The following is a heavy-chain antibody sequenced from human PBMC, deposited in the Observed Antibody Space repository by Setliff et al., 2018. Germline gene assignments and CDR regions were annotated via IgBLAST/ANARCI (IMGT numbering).Heavy chain of an antibody. CDR1: GYTFSGYY. J-gene: IGHJ3*02. Sequence: ASVKVSCKASGYTFSGYYMHWVRQAPGQGLEWMGVINPKNGGATYPQNLQGRVTMTEDTSTDTAYMELSSLRSEDTAVYYCARRMWELRSDAFDIWGQGTMVTV. CDR2: INPKNGGA. V-gene: IGHV1-46*01. CDR3: ARRMWELRSDAFDI. D-gene: IGHD1-26*01.